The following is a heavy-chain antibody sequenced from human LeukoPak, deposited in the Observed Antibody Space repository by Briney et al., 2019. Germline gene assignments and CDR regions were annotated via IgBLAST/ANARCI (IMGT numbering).Heavy chain of an antibody. D-gene: IGHD5-24*01. V-gene: IGHV3-33*01. J-gene: IGHJ4*02. CDR2: IWYDGSNK. CDR3: ARQRDGYNPGYLDY. Sequence: GGSLRLSCAASGFTFSSYGMHWVRQAPGKGLEWVAVIWYDGSNKYYADSVKGRFTISRDNSKNTLYLQMNSLRAEDTAVYYCARQRDGYNPGYLDYWGQGTLVTVSS. CDR1: GFTFSSYG.